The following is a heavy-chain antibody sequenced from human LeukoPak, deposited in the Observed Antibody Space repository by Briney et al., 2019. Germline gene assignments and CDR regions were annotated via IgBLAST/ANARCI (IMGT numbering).Heavy chain of an antibody. Sequence: SETLSLTCNVSGVSISSSSYYWGWIRQPPGKGLEWIGYIYYSGSTNYNPSLKSRVTISVDTSKNQFSLKLSSVTAAVTAVYYCARAPLVGATPGYYYYMDVWGKGTTVTISS. J-gene: IGHJ6*03. CDR2: IYYSGST. CDR3: ARAPLVGATPGYYYYMDV. V-gene: IGHV4-61*05. CDR1: GVSISSSSYY. D-gene: IGHD1-26*01.